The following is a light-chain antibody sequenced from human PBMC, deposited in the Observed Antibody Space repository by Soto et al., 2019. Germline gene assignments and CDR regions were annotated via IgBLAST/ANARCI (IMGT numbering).Light chain of an antibody. CDR1: QGIKNW. CDR3: QQAASFPIT. Sequence: DIPMTQSPSYVSASVGDRVTITCRASQGIKNWLAWYQQKPGKAPNLLIYTGSSLQSGVPSRFRGSGSGTDFTLTINSLQPEDFATYYCQQAASFPITFGQGTRLEIK. CDR2: TGS. J-gene: IGKJ5*01. V-gene: IGKV1-12*01.